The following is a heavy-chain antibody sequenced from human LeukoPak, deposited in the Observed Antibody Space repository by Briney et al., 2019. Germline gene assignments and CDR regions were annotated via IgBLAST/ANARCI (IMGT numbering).Heavy chain of an antibody. CDR2: VSGGGSIT. Sequence: PGGSLRLSCAASGFTYSSNWMHWVRQAPGKGLVWVSRVSGGGSITYYADSVKGRFTMSRDNAKNTLYLQINSLRVEDTAVYYCARQNYGNPDYWGQGTLVTVSS. D-gene: IGHD3-16*01. CDR3: ARQNYGNPDY. V-gene: IGHV3-74*01. J-gene: IGHJ4*02. CDR1: GFTYSSNW.